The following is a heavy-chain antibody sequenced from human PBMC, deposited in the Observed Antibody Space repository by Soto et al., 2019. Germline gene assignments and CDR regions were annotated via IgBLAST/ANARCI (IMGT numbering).Heavy chain of an antibody. D-gene: IGHD4-17*01. Sequence: EVPLLESGGGLVPPGGSLRLSCAASGFTFSSQAMSWVRQAPGKGLGWVSTISGNGGSTDYADSVKGRCTISRDTSKNTRYLQMNSLSAEDMAVYYCAKEDGGNGQAYWGQGTLVTVSS. CDR1: GFTFSSQA. J-gene: IGHJ4*02. CDR2: ISGNGGST. CDR3: AKEDGGNGQAY. V-gene: IGHV3-23*01.